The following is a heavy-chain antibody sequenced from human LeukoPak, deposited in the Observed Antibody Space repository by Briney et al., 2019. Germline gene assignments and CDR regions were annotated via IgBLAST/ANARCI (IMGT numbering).Heavy chain of an antibody. D-gene: IGHD3-22*01. CDR2: IHYTGST. J-gene: IGHJ5*02. Sequence: SETLSLTCTVSGASINRDYWSWLRQTPGKGLEWIGYIHYTGSTNYNPSLKSRVTISLDTSKNQFSLKLSSVIAADTAVYYCARESNYHDSLGYNWFDPWGQGTLVTVSS. CDR1: GASINRDY. CDR3: ARESNYHDSLGYNWFDP. V-gene: IGHV4-59*01.